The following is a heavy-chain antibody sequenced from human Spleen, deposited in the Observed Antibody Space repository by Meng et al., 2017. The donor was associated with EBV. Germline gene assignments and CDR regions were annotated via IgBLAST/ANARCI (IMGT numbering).Heavy chain of an antibody. J-gene: IGHJ4*02. V-gene: IGHV4-34*01. D-gene: IGHD6-6*01. CDR3: ARGGRASARAGVGHDF. CDR1: GGCFSGYY. Sequence: QVQRQQGGAGVLKPSEPLSLTCAVYGGCFSGYYWSWIRQPPGEGLEWIGEINHSGSTNYNPSLKSRLTISVDTSKSQFSLKLSSVTAADTAVYYCARGGRASARAGVGHDFWGQGTLVTVSS. CDR2: INHSGST.